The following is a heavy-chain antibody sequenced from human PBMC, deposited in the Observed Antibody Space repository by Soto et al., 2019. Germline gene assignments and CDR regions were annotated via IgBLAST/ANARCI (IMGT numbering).Heavy chain of an antibody. CDR3: ATIGTYLRMDV. CDR2: ISSGSGTT. Sequence: EVQLVESGGGLVQPGGSLRLSCAVSGFTFSSYSMNWVRQAPGKGLEWVSYISSGSGTTYYADSVKGRFSISRDNANNSLYLQMNSLRVEDTAVYHCATIGTYLRMDVWGQGTTVTVSS. CDR1: GFTFSSYS. D-gene: IGHD3-10*01. J-gene: IGHJ6*02. V-gene: IGHV3-48*01.